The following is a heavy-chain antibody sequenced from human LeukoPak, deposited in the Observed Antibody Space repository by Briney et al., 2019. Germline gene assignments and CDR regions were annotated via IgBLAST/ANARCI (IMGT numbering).Heavy chain of an antibody. J-gene: IGHJ4*02. CDR2: IYYSGST. Sequence: SETLSLTCTVSGGSISSYYWSWIRQPPGKGLEWIGYIYYSGSTYYNPSLKSRVTISVDTSKNQFSLKLSSVTAADTAVYYCAREPSVTVTTDYFDYWGQGTLVTVSS. CDR1: GGSISSYY. V-gene: IGHV4-59*12. D-gene: IGHD4-17*01. CDR3: AREPSVTVTTDYFDY.